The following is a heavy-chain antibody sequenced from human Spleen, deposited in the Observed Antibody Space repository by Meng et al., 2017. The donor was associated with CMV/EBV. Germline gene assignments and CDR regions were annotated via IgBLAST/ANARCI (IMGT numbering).Heavy chain of an antibody. V-gene: IGHV1-69-2*01. D-gene: IGHD3-16*01. CDR3: VTAYEYLGY. CDR1: GYPFSDYK. J-gene: IGHJ4*02. Sequence: KIACRVSGYPFSDYKMHWVQQAPGKGLQWMGLGDPEDGVTSYAEKFQGRITISADTSTDTAYIELSSLRPEDTAVYYCVTAYEYLGYWGQGTLVTVSS. CDR2: GDPEDGVT.